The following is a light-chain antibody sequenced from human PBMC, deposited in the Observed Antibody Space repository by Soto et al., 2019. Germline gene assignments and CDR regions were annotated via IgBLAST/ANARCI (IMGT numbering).Light chain of an antibody. Sequence: DIVMTQSPDSLAVSLGERATINCKSSQSVLYSSNNKNYLTWYQQKPGQPPKLLIYWAPTRESGVPYRFSGSGSGTDFTLTISSLQAEDVAVYYCQQYYSTTWTFGQGTKVEIK. CDR3: QQYYSTTWT. V-gene: IGKV4-1*01. J-gene: IGKJ1*01. CDR1: QSVLYSSNNKNY. CDR2: WAP.